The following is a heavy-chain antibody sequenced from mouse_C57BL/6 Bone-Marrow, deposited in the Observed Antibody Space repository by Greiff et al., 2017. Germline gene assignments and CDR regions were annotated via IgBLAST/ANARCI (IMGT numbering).Heavy chain of an antibody. Sequence: VQLQESGPELVKPGASVKISCKASGYAFSSSWMNWVKQRPGKGLEWIGRIYPGDGDTNYNGKFKGKATLTADKSSSTAYMQLSSLKSEDSAVYFCARTTTVVATDYWGQGTTLTVSS. CDR2: IYPGDGDT. V-gene: IGHV1-82*01. J-gene: IGHJ2*01. CDR3: ARTTTVVATDY. D-gene: IGHD1-1*01. CDR1: GYAFSSSW.